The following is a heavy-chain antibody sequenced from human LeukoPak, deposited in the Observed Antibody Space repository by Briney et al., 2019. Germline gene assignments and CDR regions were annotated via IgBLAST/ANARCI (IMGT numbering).Heavy chain of an antibody. CDR2: INGSGGST. CDR3: AKGEAVAGESQH. V-gene: IGHV3-23*01. Sequence: GGSLRLSCAASGFTFSSYAMSWVRQAPGKGLEWVSTINGSGGSTYYADSVKGRFTISRDNSKNTLYLQMNSLRAEDTAVYYCAKGEAVAGESQHWGQGTLVTVSS. CDR1: GFTFSSYA. D-gene: IGHD6-19*01. J-gene: IGHJ1*01.